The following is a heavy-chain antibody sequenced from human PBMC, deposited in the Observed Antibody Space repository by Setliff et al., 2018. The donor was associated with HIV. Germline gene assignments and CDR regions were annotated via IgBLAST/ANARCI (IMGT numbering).Heavy chain of an antibody. D-gene: IGHD1-1*01. CDR1: GVSISSGSYY. J-gene: IGHJ3*02. CDR3: ARVFPPTRGATTNTPPGVVDI. CDR2: IYTSGST. Sequence: PSETLSLTCTVSGVSISSGSYYWSWIRQPAGKGLEWIGRIYTSGSTNDNPSLKSRLPISVDTSNHQFSLKLSSVTAADTAVYYRARVFPPTRGATTNTPPGVVDIWGQGTRVTVS. V-gene: IGHV4-61*02.